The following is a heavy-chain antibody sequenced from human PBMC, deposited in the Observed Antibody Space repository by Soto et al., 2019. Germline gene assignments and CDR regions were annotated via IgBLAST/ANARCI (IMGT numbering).Heavy chain of an antibody. CDR1: GFTFSSFG. Sequence: QVQLVESGGGVVQPGRSLRLSCAASGFTFSSFGMHWVRQAPGKGLEWVAFISFDGSNKYYVDSVKGRFIISRDNSKNTMSRQMNSLKAEDTAVYYCAKDTSKYSNNWPAYYGLDVWGQGTTVTVSS. V-gene: IGHV3-30*18. CDR2: ISFDGSNK. J-gene: IGHJ6*02. D-gene: IGHD6-13*01. CDR3: AKDTSKYSNNWPAYYGLDV.